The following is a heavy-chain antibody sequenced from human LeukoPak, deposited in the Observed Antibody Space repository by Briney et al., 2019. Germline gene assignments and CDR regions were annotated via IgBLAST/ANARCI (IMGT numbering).Heavy chain of an antibody. CDR1: GFTFSSYA. CDR3: ARAYYDILTGYPGHIDY. V-gene: IGHV3-23*01. Sequence: GGSLRLSCAASGFTFSSYAMSWVRQAPGKGLEWVSSIGGSGGSTYYADSVKGRFTISRDNSKNTLHLQMNSLRAEDTAVYYCARAYYDILTGYPGHIDYWGQGTLVTVSS. CDR2: IGGSGGST. J-gene: IGHJ4*02. D-gene: IGHD3-9*01.